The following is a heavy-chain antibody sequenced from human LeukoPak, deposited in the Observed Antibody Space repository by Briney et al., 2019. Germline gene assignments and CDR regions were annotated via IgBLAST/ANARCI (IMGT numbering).Heavy chain of an antibody. CDR1: GFTVSSNY. CDR3: ARGRGFVRSAPGFDY. Sequence: GGSLRLSCAASGFTVSSNYMSWVRQAPGKGLEWVSVIYSGGSTYYADSVEGRFTISRDNSKNTLYLQMNSLRAEDTAVYYCARGRGFVRSAPGFDYWGQGTLVTVSS. V-gene: IGHV3-53*01. CDR2: IYSGGST. D-gene: IGHD2-21*01. J-gene: IGHJ4*02.